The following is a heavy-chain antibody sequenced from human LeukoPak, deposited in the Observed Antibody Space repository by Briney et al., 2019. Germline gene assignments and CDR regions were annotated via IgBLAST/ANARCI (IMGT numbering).Heavy chain of an antibody. CDR3: ARGDEPEGMDV. J-gene: IGHJ6*02. Sequence: GGSLRLSCAASGFAFSSYSMNWVRQAPGKGLEWVSSISSSSSYIYHADSVKGRFTTSRDNAKNSLYLQMNSLRAEDTAVYYCARGDEPEGMDVWGQGTTVTVSS. CDR1: GFAFSSYS. D-gene: IGHD1-14*01. V-gene: IGHV3-21*01. CDR2: ISSSSSYI.